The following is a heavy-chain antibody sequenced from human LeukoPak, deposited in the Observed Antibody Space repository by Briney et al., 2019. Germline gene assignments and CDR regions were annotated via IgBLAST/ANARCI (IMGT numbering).Heavy chain of an antibody. D-gene: IGHD4-17*01. CDR2: IDPSDSYT. J-gene: IGHJ6*02. V-gene: IGHV5-10-1*01. Sequence: GEFLKISCKGSGYSFTSYWISWVRQMPGKGLEWMGRIDPSDSYTNYSPSFQGHVTISADKSISTAYLQWSSLKASDTAMYYCARHRTMTTVTTARGSGDHYYGMDVWGQGTTVTVSS. CDR1: GYSFTSYW. CDR3: ARHRTMTTVTTARGSGDHYYGMDV.